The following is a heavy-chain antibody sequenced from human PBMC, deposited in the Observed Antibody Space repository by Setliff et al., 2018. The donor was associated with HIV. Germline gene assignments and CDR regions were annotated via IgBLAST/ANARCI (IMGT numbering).Heavy chain of an antibody. Sequence: LRLSCAASGFSFTSHAMNWVHQPPGKGLEWVGRIKSKTDGGTTDYAAPVKGRFTISRDDSKNTLYLQMNSLKTEDTAVYYCTTGTRLVDWGQGALVTVSS. CDR2: IKSKTDGGTT. D-gene: IGHD2-21*01. CDR1: GFSFTSHA. V-gene: IGHV3-15*01. CDR3: TTGTRLVD. J-gene: IGHJ4*02.